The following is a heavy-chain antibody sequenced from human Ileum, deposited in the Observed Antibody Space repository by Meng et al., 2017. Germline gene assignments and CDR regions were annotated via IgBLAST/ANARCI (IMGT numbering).Heavy chain of an antibody. D-gene: IGHD7-27*01. CDR2: TYYRSRWYN. CDR3: AGKDWGEGLDF. Sequence: HVQLQQSGPGLVKPSQTLSLTCAISGDSVSSDTGAWNWIRQSPSRGLEWLGRTYYRSRWYNNYAVSVKSRITINPDTSKNQISLQLNSVTPDDTAVYYCAGKDWGEGLDFWDQGTLVTVSS. V-gene: IGHV6-1*01. J-gene: IGHJ4*02. CDR1: GDSVSSDTGA.